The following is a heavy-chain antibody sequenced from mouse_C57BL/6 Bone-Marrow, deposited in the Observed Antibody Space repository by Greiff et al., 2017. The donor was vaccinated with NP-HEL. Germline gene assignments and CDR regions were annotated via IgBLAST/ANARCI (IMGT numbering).Heavy chain of an antibody. CDR2: IHPNSGST. J-gene: IGHJ2*01. CDR1: GYTFTSYW. V-gene: IGHV1-64*01. Sequence: VQLQQPGAELVKPGASVKLSCKASGYTFTSYWMHWVKQRPGQGLEWIGMIHPNSGSTNYNEKFKSKATLTVDKSSSTAYMQLSSLTSEDSAVYYWARYWTGTYYFDYWGQGTTLTVSS. D-gene: IGHD4-1*01. CDR3: ARYWTGTYYFDY.